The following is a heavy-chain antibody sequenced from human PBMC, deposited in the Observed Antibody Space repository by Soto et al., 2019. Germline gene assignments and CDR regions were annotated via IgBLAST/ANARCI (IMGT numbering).Heavy chain of an antibody. CDR2: ISAYNGNT. V-gene: IGHV1-18*01. CDR3: AKDPLTGTPYNWFDP. D-gene: IGHD1-20*01. J-gene: IGHJ5*02. CDR1: GYTFTSYG. Sequence: ASVKVSCKASGYTFTSYGISWVRQAPGQGLEWMGWISAYNGNTNYAQKLQGRVTMTTDTSTSTAYMELRSLRAEDTAVYYCAKDPLTGTPYNWFDPWGQGTLVTVSS.